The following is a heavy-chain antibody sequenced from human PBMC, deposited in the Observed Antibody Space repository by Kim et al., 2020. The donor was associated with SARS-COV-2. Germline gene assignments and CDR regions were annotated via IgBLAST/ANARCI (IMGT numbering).Heavy chain of an antibody. Sequence: GGSLRLSCTASGFTFGDYAMSWVRQAPGKGLEWVGFIRSKAYGGTTEYAASVKGRFTISRDDSKSIAYLQMNSLKTEDTAVYYCTRDAGSGWPTPYYYYYMDVWGKGTTVTVSS. CDR2: IRSKAYGGTT. CDR3: TRDAGSGWPTPYYYYYMDV. V-gene: IGHV3-49*04. CDR1: GFTFGDYA. J-gene: IGHJ6*03. D-gene: IGHD6-19*01.